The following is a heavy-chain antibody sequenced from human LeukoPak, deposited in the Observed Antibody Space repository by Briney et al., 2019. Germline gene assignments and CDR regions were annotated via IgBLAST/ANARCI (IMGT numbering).Heavy chain of an antibody. V-gene: IGHV4-59*11. Sequence: SETLSVTCTLSDGSLSLHYWSWIRQSPGAGLEYIGSILRRGTTKDNPSLKSRVSISVGTPKNEVSLKLGAVTTADTAVYYCTRGRRYGDYIIYFDFWGPGTLVTVSS. CDR3: TRGRRYGDYIIYFDF. D-gene: IGHD4-17*01. CDR1: DGSLSLHY. J-gene: IGHJ4*02. CDR2: ILRRGTT.